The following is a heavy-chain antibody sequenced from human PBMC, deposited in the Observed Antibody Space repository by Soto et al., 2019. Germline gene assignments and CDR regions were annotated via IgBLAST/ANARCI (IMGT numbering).Heavy chain of an antibody. V-gene: IGHV4-59*01. CDR2: IYYSGST. D-gene: IGHD3-22*01. CDR1: GGSISSYY. J-gene: IGHJ3*02. Sequence: SETLSLTCTVSGGSISSYYWSWIRQPPGKGLEWIGYIYYSGSTNYNPSLKSRVTISVDTSKNQFSLKLSSVTAADTAVYYCARDSTDYDSSGDAFDIWGQGTMVTVSS. CDR3: ARDSTDYDSSGDAFDI.